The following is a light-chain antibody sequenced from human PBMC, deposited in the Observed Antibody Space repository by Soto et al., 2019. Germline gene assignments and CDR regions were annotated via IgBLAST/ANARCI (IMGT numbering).Light chain of an antibody. V-gene: IGKV1-39*01. CDR3: QQSYNSPYT. J-gene: IGKJ2*01. CDR2: DAS. CDR1: QTINKN. Sequence: DIQMTQSPTSLSASVGDRVTITCRASQTINKNLNWYRHKLGKAPELLIYDASDSQAGVPSRFSGSGSGTDFTLIISGLQPEDFANYYCQQSYNSPYTVGQGTKLEIK.